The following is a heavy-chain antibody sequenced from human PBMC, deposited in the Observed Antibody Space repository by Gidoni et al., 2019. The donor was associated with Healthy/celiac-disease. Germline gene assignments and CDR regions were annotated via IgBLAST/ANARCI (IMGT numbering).Heavy chain of an antibody. CDR2: TYDRSKWDN. D-gene: IGHD6-19*01. J-gene: IGHJ6*02. Sequence: QVQLQQSGPGLVKPSQTLSLTCAISGDSVSSNSAAWNWLRQSPSGGLGWLGRTYDRSKWDNDYAVSVKSRITINPDTSKNPFSLQLNSVAPEDTAVYYCARGRRVKQWPVRPPTRYYGIDVWGQGTTVTVSS. V-gene: IGHV6-1*01. CDR1: GDSVSSNSAA. CDR3: ARGRRVKQWPVRPPTRYYGIDV.